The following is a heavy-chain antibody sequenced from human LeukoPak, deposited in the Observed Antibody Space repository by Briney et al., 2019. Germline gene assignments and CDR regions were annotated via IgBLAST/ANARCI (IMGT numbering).Heavy chain of an antibody. J-gene: IGHJ4*02. V-gene: IGHV5-51*01. CDR1: GYSFTTYG. CDR3: ARHVGGYCSGWRDY. D-gene: IGHD6-19*01. Sequence: GESLKISCKGSGYSFTTYGIGWVRQMPGKSLEWMGIIYPGDSHTIYSPSFQGQVTISADKSISTAYLQWSSLKASDTAMYYCARHVGGYCSGWRDYWGQGTLVTVSS. CDR2: IYPGDSHT.